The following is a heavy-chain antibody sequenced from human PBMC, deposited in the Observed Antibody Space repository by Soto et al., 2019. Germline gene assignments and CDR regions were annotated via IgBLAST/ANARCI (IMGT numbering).Heavy chain of an antibody. D-gene: IGHD6-13*01. CDR2: TSYDGSNS. J-gene: IGHJ6*02. CDR1: GFTFSSYG. V-gene: IGHV3-30*18. Sequence: GGSLRLSCAASGFTFSSYGMHWVRQAPGKGLEWVAVTSYDGSNSYYADSVRGRFTISRDNSKNTLYLQMNSLRVGDTAVYFCAKDYDIVAVASGQSRDDYYYKGMDVWGQGTTVTVSS. CDR3: AKDYDIVAVASGQSRDDYYYKGMDV.